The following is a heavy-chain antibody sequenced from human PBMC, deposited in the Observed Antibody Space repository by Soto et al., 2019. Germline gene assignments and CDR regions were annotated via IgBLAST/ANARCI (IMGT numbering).Heavy chain of an antibody. J-gene: IGHJ4*02. D-gene: IGHD2-15*01. V-gene: IGHV3-7*01. CDR1: GFTFSSYW. CDR2: IKQDGSEK. CDR3: ASHGCSGGSCHFDY. Sequence: EVQLVESGGGLVQPGGSLRLSCAASGFTFSSYWMTWVRQAPGKGLEWVANIKQDGSEKYYVDSVKGRFTFSRDNAKNSLYLQMNRLRAEDTDVYYCASHGCSGGSCHFDYWGQGNLVTVSS.